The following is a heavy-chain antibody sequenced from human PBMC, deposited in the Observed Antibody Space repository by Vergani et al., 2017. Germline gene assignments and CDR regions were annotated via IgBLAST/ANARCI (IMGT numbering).Heavy chain of an antibody. D-gene: IGHD3-3*01. CDR1: GFTFSSYA. J-gene: IGHJ4*02. V-gene: IGHV3-23*01. CDR2: ISGSGGST. Sequence: EVQLLESGGGLVQPGGSLRLSCAASGFTFSSYAMSWVRQAPGKGLEWVSAISGSGGSTYYADSVKGRFTISRDNSKNTLYLQMNSLRAEDTAVYYCAKGKSYYDFWSGYYAFDYWGQGTLVTVSP. CDR3: AKGKSYYDFWSGYYAFDY.